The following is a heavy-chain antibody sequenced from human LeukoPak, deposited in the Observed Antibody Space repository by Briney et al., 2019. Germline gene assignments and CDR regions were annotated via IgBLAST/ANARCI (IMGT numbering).Heavy chain of an antibody. CDR1: GGTFSSYA. Sequence: ASVQVSCKASGGTFSSYAISWVRQAPGQGLEWMGGIIPIFGTANYAQKFQGRVTITTDESTSTAYMELSSLRSEDTAAYYCARGFQEPDAFDIWGQGTMVTVSS. D-gene: IGHD1-14*01. J-gene: IGHJ3*02. CDR3: ARGFQEPDAFDI. V-gene: IGHV1-69*05. CDR2: IIPIFGTA.